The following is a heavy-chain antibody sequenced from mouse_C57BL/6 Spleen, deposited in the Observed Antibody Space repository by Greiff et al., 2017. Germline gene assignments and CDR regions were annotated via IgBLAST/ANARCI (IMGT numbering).Heavy chain of an antibody. CDR1: GYTFTSYW. Sequence: VKLQQPGAELVRPGTSVKLSCKASGYTFTSYWMHWVKQRPGQGLEWIGVIDPSDSYTNYNQKFKGKATLTVDTSSSTAYMQLSSLTSEDSAVYYCARGSYYDYDGFDYWGQGTTLTVSS. CDR2: IDPSDSYT. CDR3: ARGSYYDYDGFDY. D-gene: IGHD2-4*01. J-gene: IGHJ2*01. V-gene: IGHV1-59*01.